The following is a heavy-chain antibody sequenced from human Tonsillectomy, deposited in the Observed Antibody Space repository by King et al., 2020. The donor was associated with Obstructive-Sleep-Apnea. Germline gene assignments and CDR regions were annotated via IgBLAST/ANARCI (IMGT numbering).Heavy chain of an antibody. J-gene: IGHJ4*02. D-gene: IGHD5-12*01. Sequence: VQLVESGGGLVQPGGSLRLSCAASGFTFSSYAMSWVRQAPEKGLQWVSNIIGSGGFTYYADSVKGRLTSSRDNSKNTLYLQMNSLRAEDTAVYYCAKSSGYDYADFDYWGQGTLVTVSS. V-gene: IGHV3-23*04. CDR3: AKSSGYDYADFDY. CDR1: GFTFSSYA. CDR2: IIGSGGFT.